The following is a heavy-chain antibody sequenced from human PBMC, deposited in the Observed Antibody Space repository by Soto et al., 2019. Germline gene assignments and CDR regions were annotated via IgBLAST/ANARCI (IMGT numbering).Heavy chain of an antibody. Sequence: SVKVSCKASGGTFSSYAISWVRQDPGQGLEWMGGIIPIFGTANYAQKFQGRVTITADESTSTAYMELSSLRSEDTAVYYCASSKSGSWYNYYYYGMDVWGQGT. J-gene: IGHJ6*02. V-gene: IGHV1-69*13. CDR1: GGTFSSYA. CDR2: IIPIFGTA. CDR3: ASSKSGSWYNYYYYGMDV. D-gene: IGHD6-13*01.